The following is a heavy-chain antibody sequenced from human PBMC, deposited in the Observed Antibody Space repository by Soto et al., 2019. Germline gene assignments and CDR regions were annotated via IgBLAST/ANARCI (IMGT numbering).Heavy chain of an antibody. CDR2: ISHSGST. CDR1: GGSISSVADY. V-gene: IGHV4-31*03. J-gene: IGHJ4*02. D-gene: IGHD5-18*01. CDR3: AREYTYGSNFFDC. Sequence: SETLSLTCTVSGGSISSVADYWSWIRQHPGKGLEWVGYISHSGSTYYTPSLKSRVIISADTSKNQFSLNLTSVTAADTAVYYCAREYTYGSNFFDCWGQGALVTVS.